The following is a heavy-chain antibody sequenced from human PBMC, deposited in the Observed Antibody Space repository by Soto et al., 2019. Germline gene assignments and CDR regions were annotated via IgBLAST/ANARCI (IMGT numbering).Heavy chain of an antibody. CDR3: AKEAQVYYDSSGYSLPV. CDR2: ISYDGSNK. J-gene: IGHJ4*02. D-gene: IGHD3-22*01. V-gene: IGHV3-30*18. CDR1: GFTFSSYG. Sequence: GGSLRLSCAASGFTFSSYGMHWVRQAPGKGLEWVAVISYDGSNKYYADSVKGRFTISRDNSKNTLYLQMNSLRAEDTAVYYCAKEAQVYYDSSGYSLPVWGQGTLVTVSS.